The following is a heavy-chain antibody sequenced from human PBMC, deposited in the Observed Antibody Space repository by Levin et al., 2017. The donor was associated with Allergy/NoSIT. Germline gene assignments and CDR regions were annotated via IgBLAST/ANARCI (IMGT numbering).Heavy chain of an antibody. J-gene: IGHJ3*02. Sequence: GESLKISCAASGFTFSSYWMSWVRQAPGKGLEWVANIKQDGSEKYYVDSVKGRFTISRDNAKNSLYLQMNSLRAEDTAVYYCARDSVNGVNDAFDIWGQGTMVTVSS. CDR2: IKQDGSEK. CDR1: GFTFSSYW. D-gene: IGHD3-3*01. CDR3: ARDSVNGVNDAFDI. V-gene: IGHV3-7*01.